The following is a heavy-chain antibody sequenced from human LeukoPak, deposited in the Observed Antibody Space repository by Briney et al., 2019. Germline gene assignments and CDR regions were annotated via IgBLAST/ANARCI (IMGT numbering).Heavy chain of an antibody. CDR2: IYYSGST. D-gene: IGHD2-2*01. Sequence: SETLSLTCTVSGCSISSSSYYWGWIRQPPGKGLEWIGSIYYSGSTYYNPSLKSRVTISVDKSKNQFFLKLSSVTAADTAVYYCATYCSSTSCYPGANWFDPWGQGTLVTVSS. CDR1: GCSISSSSYY. CDR3: ATYCSSTSCYPGANWFDP. V-gene: IGHV4-39*07. J-gene: IGHJ5*02.